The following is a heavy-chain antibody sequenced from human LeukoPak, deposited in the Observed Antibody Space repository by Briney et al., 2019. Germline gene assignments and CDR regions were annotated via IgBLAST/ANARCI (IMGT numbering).Heavy chain of an antibody. V-gene: IGHV4-34*01. CDR1: GGSFRGYY. CDR3: ARGTIFGVVRRGNRYYYMDV. Sequence: SSETLSLTCAVYGGSFRGYYWSWIRQPPGKGLEWIGEINHSGSTDYNPSLKSRVTISVDTSKNQFSLKLSSVTAADTAVYYCARGTIFGVVRRGNRYYYMDVWGKGTTVTVSS. CDR2: INHSGST. J-gene: IGHJ6*03. D-gene: IGHD3-3*01.